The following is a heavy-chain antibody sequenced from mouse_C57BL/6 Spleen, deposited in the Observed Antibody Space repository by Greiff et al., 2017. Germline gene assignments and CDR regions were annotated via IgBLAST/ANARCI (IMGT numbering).Heavy chain of an antibody. D-gene: IGHD1-1*01. CDR3: ARVDYYGAVDY. Sequence: DVQLQESGPGLVKPSQSLSLTCSVTGYSITSGYYWNWIRQFPGNKLEWMGYISYDGSNNYNPSLKNRISLTRDTSKKQFFLKLNSVTTEDTATYYCARVDYYGAVDYWGQGTTLTVSS. CDR2: ISYDGSN. J-gene: IGHJ2*01. V-gene: IGHV3-6*01. CDR1: GYSITSGYY.